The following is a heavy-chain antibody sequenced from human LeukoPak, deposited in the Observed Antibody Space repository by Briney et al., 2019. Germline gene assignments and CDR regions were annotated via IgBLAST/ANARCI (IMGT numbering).Heavy chain of an antibody. CDR2: IWYDGNNK. V-gene: IGHV3-33*01. CDR3: ARGGRNDAFDI. D-gene: IGHD1-14*01. Sequence: PGGSLRLSCAASGFTFSSYGMHWVRQAPGKGLEWVAVIWYDGNNKYYADSVKGRFTISRDNSKNTLYLQMNSLRAEDTAVYYCARGGRNDAFDIWGQGTMVTVSS. CDR1: GFTFSSYG. J-gene: IGHJ3*02.